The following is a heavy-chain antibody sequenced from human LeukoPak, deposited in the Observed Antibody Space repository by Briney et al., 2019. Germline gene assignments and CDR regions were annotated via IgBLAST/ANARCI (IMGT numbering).Heavy chain of an antibody. CDR2: IYPGDSDT. Sequence: GESLKISCKASGYRFSDYWIGWVRQMPGKGLEWMGIIYPGDSDTRYSPSFQGQVTISADKSISTAYLQWSSLKASDTAMYYCARGGYDSIDWFDPWGQGTLVTVSS. J-gene: IGHJ5*02. V-gene: IGHV5-51*01. D-gene: IGHD5-12*01. CDR1: GYRFSDYW. CDR3: ARGGYDSIDWFDP.